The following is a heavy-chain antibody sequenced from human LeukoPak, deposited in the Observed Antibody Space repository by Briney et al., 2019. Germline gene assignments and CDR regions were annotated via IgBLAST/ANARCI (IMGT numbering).Heavy chain of an antibody. V-gene: IGHV3-23*01. CDR2: ISGSGDST. D-gene: IGHD6-13*01. Sequence: PGGSLRLSCAASGLTFSNYPMSWVRQAPGEGLEWVSGISGSGDSTYYADSVKGRFTISRDNSKNMLYLQMNSLRAEDTAVYYCVNRGAYSSIWYYFDYWGQGTLVTVSS. CDR1: GLTFSNYP. J-gene: IGHJ4*02. CDR3: VNRGAYSSIWYYFDY.